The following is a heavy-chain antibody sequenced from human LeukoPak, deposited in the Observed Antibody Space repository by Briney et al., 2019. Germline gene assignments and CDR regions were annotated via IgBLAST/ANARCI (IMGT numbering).Heavy chain of an antibody. Sequence: ASVKVSCKASGYTFTGYYMHWVRQAPGQGLEWMGRINPNSGGTNYAQKFQGRVTMTRDTSISTAYMELRRLRSDDAAVYYCAKDSVGNYGSAPWGQGTLVTVSS. CDR2: INPNSGGT. V-gene: IGHV1-2*06. J-gene: IGHJ5*02. CDR3: AKDSVGNYGSAP. D-gene: IGHD3-10*01. CDR1: GYTFTGYY.